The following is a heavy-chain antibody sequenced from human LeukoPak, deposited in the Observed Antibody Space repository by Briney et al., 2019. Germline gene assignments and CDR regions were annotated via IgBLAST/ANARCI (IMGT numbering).Heavy chain of an antibody. J-gene: IGHJ4*02. CDR1: GGSISSYY. CDR2: IYYSGSP. CDR3: ARGRSYCSSTSCYKPPYFPYFDY. V-gene: IGHV4-59*01. Sequence: PSETLSLTCTVSGGSISSYYWSWIRQPPGKGLESIGYIYYSGSPNYNPSLKSRVTISVDTSKNQFSLKLSSVTAADTAVYYCARGRSYCSSTSCYKPPYFPYFDYWGQGTLVTVSS. D-gene: IGHD2-2*01.